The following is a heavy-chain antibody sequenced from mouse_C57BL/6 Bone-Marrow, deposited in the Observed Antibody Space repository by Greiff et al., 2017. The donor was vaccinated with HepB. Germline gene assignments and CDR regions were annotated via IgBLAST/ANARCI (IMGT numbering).Heavy chain of an antibody. CDR1: GYTFTSYG. J-gene: IGHJ3*01. CDR2: IYPRSGNT. CDR3: ARWLLRFAY. V-gene: IGHV1-81*01. Sequence: QVQLKQSGAELARPGASVKLSCKASGYTFTSYGISWVKQRTGQGLEWIGEIYPRSGNTYYNEKFKGKATLTADKSSSTAYMELRSLTSEDSAVYLCARWLLRFAYWGQGTLVTVSA. D-gene: IGHD2-3*01.